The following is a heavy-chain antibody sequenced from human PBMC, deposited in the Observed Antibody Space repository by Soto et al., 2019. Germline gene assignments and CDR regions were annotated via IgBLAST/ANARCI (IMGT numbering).Heavy chain of an antibody. CDR1: GYTFTNYD. CDR3: ARNTYEVGDFHP. D-gene: IGHD1-26*01. V-gene: IGHV1-8*01. Sequence: QVQLVQSGAEMKKPGASVKVSCKASGYTFTNYDINWVRQAPGQGLEWLGWMTPNSGNTGYAHKFQGRVTLTRDTSISTAYMELSSLRSEDTAVYYCARNTYEVGDFHPWGQGTLVTVSS. J-gene: IGHJ5*02. CDR2: MTPNSGNT.